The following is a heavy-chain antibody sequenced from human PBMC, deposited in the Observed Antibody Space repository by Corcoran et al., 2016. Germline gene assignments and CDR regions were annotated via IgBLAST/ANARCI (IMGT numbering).Heavy chain of an antibody. V-gene: IGHV3-7*01. CDR3: ARLPTPSGWYGYYFDY. CDR2: IKQDGSEK. D-gene: IGHD6-19*01. J-gene: IGHJ4*02. Sequence: EVQLVESGGGLVQPGGSLRLSCAASGFTFSSYWMSWVRQAPGKGLEWVANIKQDGSEKYYVDSVKGRFTISRDNAKNSLYLQMNSLRAEDTAVYYWARLPTPSGWYGYYFDYWGQGTLVTVSS. CDR1: GFTFSSYW.